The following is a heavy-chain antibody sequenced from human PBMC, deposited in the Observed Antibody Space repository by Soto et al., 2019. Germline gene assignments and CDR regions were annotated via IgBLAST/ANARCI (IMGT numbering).Heavy chain of an antibody. CDR2: IYWNDDE. D-gene: IGHD4-17*01. CDR1: GFSLSTSGRG. V-gene: IGHV2-5*01. Sequence: QITLKESGPTLVKPTQTLTLTCSFSGFSLSTSGRGVGWIRQPPGKALEWLALIYWNDDERYSPSLKNRLTFTKDTSKNQVVLTMTNMDPVDTATYYCAHRGYGDYPRDNWFDPWGQGTLVTVSS. CDR3: AHRGYGDYPRDNWFDP. J-gene: IGHJ5*02.